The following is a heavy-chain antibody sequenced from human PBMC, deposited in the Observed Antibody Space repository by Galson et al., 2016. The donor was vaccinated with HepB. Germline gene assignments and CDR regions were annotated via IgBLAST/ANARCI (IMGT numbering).Heavy chain of an antibody. V-gene: IGHV3-21*01. J-gene: IGHJ3*02. CDR2: ISSGSSYM. CDR3: ARDAKQGYWAFDI. D-gene: IGHD6-13*01. CDR1: GFTFSDYT. Sequence: SLRLSCAASGFTFSDYTMNWVRQAPGKGLEWVSSISSGSSYMYSADSMKGRFTISRDNANNSLYLQMNSLRAEDTAVYYCARDAKQGYWAFDIWGLGTMVTVSS.